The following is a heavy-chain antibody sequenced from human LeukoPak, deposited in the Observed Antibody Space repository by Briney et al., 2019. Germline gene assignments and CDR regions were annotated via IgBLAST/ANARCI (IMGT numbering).Heavy chain of an antibody. CDR2: IYTSGST. Sequence: PSETLSLTCTVSGGSISSYYWSWIRQPAGKGLEWIGRIYTSGSTNYNPSLKSRVTMSVDTSKNQFSLKLSSVTAADTAVYYCARDSATEKYNWNDLGPSYNWFDPWGQGTLVTVSS. V-gene: IGHV4-4*07. D-gene: IGHD1-1*01. CDR1: GGSISSYY. J-gene: IGHJ5*02. CDR3: ARDSATEKYNWNDLGPSYNWFDP.